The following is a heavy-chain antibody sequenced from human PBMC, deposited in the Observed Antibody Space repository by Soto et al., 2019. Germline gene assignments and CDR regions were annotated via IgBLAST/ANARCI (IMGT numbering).Heavy chain of an antibody. J-gene: IGHJ4*02. CDR2: ISGSGGST. CDR3: AKDLSRGIAVAGTTG. Sequence: GGSLRLSCAASGFTFSSYAMSWVRKAPGKGLEWVSAISGSGGSTYYADSVKGRFTISRDNSKNTLYLQMNSLRAEDTAVYYCAKDLSRGIAVAGTTGGGQGTLVTVSS. CDR1: GFTFSSYA. D-gene: IGHD6-19*01. V-gene: IGHV3-23*01.